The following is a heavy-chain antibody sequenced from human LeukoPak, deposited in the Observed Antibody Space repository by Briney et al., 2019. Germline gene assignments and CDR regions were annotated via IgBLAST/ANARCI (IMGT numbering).Heavy chain of an antibody. Sequence: TGGSLRLSCAASGFTFSTYGMHWVRQAPGEGLEWVALIWYDGSNKYYADSVKGRFTISRDDSKNTLYLQMNSLGAEDTAAYYCAKRSDSSSYSFDYWGQGTLVTVSS. D-gene: IGHD6-6*01. CDR1: GFTFSTYG. J-gene: IGHJ4*02. CDR2: IWYDGSNK. V-gene: IGHV3-30*02. CDR3: AKRSDSSSYSFDY.